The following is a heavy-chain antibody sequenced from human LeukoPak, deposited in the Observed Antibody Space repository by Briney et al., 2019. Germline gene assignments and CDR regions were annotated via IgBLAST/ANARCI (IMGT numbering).Heavy chain of an antibody. Sequence: PSETLSLTCTVSGGSISSYYWSWIRQPPGKGLEWIGYIYYSGNTNYNPSLRSRVTISVDTSKNQFSLKLSSVTAADTAVYYCARDHSTPNAGYMDVWGKGTTVTVSS. CDR1: GGSISSYY. D-gene: IGHD2-8*01. CDR2: IYYSGNT. CDR3: ARDHSTPNAGYMDV. J-gene: IGHJ6*03. V-gene: IGHV4-59*01.